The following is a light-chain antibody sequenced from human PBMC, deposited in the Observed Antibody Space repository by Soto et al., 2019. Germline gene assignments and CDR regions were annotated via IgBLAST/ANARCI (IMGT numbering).Light chain of an antibody. CDR3: QQYNNWPHT. CDR1: QSVSSK. Sequence: EIVMTQSPATLSVSPGERATLSGRASQSVSSKLAWFQQKPGQAPSLLIYGVSTRATGVPVRFSGSGSGTEFTLTINSLQSEDFAVYYCQQYNNWPHTFGQGTKLEIK. V-gene: IGKV3-15*01. J-gene: IGKJ2*01. CDR2: GVS.